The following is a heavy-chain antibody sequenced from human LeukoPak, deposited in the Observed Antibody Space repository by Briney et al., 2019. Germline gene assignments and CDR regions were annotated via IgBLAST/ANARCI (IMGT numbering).Heavy chain of an antibody. CDR2: IYYSGNT. Sequence: SETLTLTCTVSGASIRSSRYYWGWIRQPPGKGLEWIGSIYYSGNTYYNASLKSQVSISIDTSKNRFSLKLTSVTAADTAVYYCARQTGSGLFILPGGQGTLVTVSS. V-gene: IGHV4-39*01. CDR1: GASIRSSRYY. J-gene: IGHJ4*02. CDR3: ARQTGSGLFILP. D-gene: IGHD3/OR15-3a*01.